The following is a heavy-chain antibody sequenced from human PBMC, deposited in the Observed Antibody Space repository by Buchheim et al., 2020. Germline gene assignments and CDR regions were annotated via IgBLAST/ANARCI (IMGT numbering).Heavy chain of an antibody. CDR1: TGSFSAYY. CDR3: ARAYYDFWSGYYYSRWFDL. D-gene: IGHD3-3*01. V-gene: IGHV4-34*01. J-gene: IGHJ5*02. Sequence: QVQLQQWGAGLLKPSETLSLTCAVYTGSFSAYYWSWIRQPPGKGLEWIGEINYSGNTDYNPSLKSRVTLSVDTAKNQFSPKLTSVTAADTAVYYCARAYYDFWSGYYYSRWFDLWGQGTL. CDR2: INYSGNT.